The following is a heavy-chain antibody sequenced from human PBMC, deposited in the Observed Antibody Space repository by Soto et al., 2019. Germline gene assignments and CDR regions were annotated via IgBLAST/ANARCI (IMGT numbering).Heavy chain of an antibody. V-gene: IGHV3-30*18. Sequence: QVQLVESGGAVVQPGKSLRLSCAASGFTFSSYGMYWVRQAPGKGLEWVAAIAYDGSNKYHADSVKGRFTISRDNSKNTLYLQMNSLTVEDTAVYYCAKDIVRYTYGACDYWGQGALVTVSS. CDR2: IAYDGSNK. D-gene: IGHD5-18*01. J-gene: IGHJ4*02. CDR1: GFTFSSYG. CDR3: AKDIVRYTYGACDY.